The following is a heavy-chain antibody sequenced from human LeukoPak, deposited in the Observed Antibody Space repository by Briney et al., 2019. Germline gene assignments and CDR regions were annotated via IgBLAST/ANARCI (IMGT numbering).Heavy chain of an antibody. J-gene: IGHJ6*02. Sequence: RGSLRLSCAASGFTFSSYGMHWVRQAPGKGLEWVAVIWYDGSNKYYADSVKGRFTISRDNSKNTLYLQMTSLRAEDTAVYYCARDSHPEVTSPYYYYGMDVWGQGTTVTVSS. CDR3: ARDSHPEVTSPYYYYGMDV. CDR2: IWYDGSNK. CDR1: GFTFSSYG. V-gene: IGHV3-33*01. D-gene: IGHD4-11*01.